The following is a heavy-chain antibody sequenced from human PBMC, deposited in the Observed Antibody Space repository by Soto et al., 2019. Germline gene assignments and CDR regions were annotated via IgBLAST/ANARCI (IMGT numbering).Heavy chain of an antibody. CDR3: ATTWVGDNQVHTNGYSYLDF. CDR1: GGFISSSPYY. Sequence: PSETLSLTCSVAGGFISSSPYYWGWVRQPPGKGLEWIGSIYYSGSSYYNPSLKSRVTISLDTSNNQFSLQLTSVTAADTAVYYCATTWVGDNQVHTNGYSYLDFWSQGTQVTVS. V-gene: IGHV4-39*01. D-gene: IGHD2-8*01. J-gene: IGHJ4*02. CDR2: IYYSGSS.